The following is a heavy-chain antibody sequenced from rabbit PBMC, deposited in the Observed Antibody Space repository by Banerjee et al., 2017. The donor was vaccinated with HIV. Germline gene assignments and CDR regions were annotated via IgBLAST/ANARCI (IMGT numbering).Heavy chain of an antibody. Sequence: QSLEESGGDLVKPGASLTLTCTASGIDFSNYYYMCWVRQAPGKGLEWIACIVANSGRAYYASWVNGRFTISKTSSTTVTLQMTSLTAADTATYFCARLDGGGPWYFDLWGPGTLVTVS. CDR1: GIDFSNYYY. CDR2: IVANSGRA. J-gene: IGHJ4*01. V-gene: IGHV1S40*01. CDR3: ARLDGGGPWYFDL. D-gene: IGHD3-3*01.